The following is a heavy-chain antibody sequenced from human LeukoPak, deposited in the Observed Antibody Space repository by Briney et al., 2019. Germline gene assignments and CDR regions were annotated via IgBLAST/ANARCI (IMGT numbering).Heavy chain of an antibody. CDR3: ARDSSPIGEIDY. D-gene: IGHD6-13*01. J-gene: IGHJ4*02. CDR1: GYTFTSYY. V-gene: IGHV1-46*01. Sequence: GASVKVSCKASGYTFTSYYMHWVRQAPGQGLEWMGIINPSGGSTSYAQKFQGRVTMTRDTSTSTAYMELRSLRSDDTAVYYCARDSSPIGEIDYWGQGTLVTVSS. CDR2: INPSGGST.